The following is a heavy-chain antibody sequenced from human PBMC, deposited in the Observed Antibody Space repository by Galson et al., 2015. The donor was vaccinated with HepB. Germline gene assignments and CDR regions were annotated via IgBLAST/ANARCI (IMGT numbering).Heavy chain of an antibody. CDR3: AKGAIVDTAMVPLIDY. D-gene: IGHD5-18*01. CDR2: ISSSGSTI. J-gene: IGHJ4*02. CDR1: GFTFSDYY. Sequence: SLRLSCAASGFTFSDYYMSWIRQAPGKGLEWVSYISSSGSTIYYADSVKGRFTISRDNAKNSLYLQMNSLRAEDTAVYYCAKGAIVDTAMVPLIDYWGQGTLVTVSS. V-gene: IGHV3-11*04.